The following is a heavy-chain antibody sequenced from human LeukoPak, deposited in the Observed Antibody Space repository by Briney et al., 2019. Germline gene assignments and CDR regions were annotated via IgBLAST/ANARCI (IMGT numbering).Heavy chain of an antibody. Sequence: PGGPLRTSGAASGSTFSSHSMCWVRRPPGGGLVWVSAVTGSGATTDYAASVKGRFTISRDNSMNTLFLEMSSLRAEDTAVYYCARRSRVSSGWFDYRGQGTLATVSS. CDR3: ARRSRVSSGWFDY. CDR2: VTGSGATT. CDR1: GSTFSSHS. V-gene: IGHV3-23*01. J-gene: IGHJ4*02. D-gene: IGHD6-19*01.